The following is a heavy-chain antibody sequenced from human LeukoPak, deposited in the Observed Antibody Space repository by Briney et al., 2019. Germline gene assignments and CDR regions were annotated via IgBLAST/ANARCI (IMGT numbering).Heavy chain of an antibody. CDR3: ARGLSFETWFDP. V-gene: IGHV1-18*04. CDR1: GYTFTGYY. J-gene: IGHJ5*02. D-gene: IGHD3-10*01. Sequence: ASVKVSCKASGYTFTGYYMHWVRQAPGQGLEWMGWISAYNGNTNYAQKLQGRVTMTTDTSTSTAYMELRSLRSDDTVVYYCARGLSFETWFDPWGQGTLVTVSS. CDR2: ISAYNGNT.